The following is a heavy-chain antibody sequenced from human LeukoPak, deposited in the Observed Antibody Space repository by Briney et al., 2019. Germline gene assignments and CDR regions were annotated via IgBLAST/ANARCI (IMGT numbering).Heavy chain of an antibody. V-gene: IGHV4-4*07. CDR1: GGSISSYY. CDR3: ARGILAAAGTVRYYYYYMDV. J-gene: IGHJ6*03. D-gene: IGHD6-13*01. Sequence: SETLSLTCTVSGGSISSYYWSWIRQPAGKGLEWIGRIYTSGSTNYNPSLKSRVTMSVDTSKNQFSLKLSSVTAADTAVYYCARGILAAAGTVRYYYYYMDVWGKGTTVTISS. CDR2: IYTSGST.